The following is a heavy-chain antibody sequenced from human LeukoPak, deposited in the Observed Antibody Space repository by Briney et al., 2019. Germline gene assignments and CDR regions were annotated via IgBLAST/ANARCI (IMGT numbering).Heavy chain of an antibody. CDR2: ISSSGSTI. CDR3: ARFGGIAAAGTLGFDP. J-gene: IGHJ5*02. D-gene: IGHD6-13*01. Sequence: PGGSLRLSCAASGFTFSSYEMNWVRQAPGKGLEWVSYISSSGSTIYYADSVKGRFTISRDNAKNSLYLQMNSLRAEDTAVYYCARFGGIAAAGTLGFDPWGQGTLVTVSS. CDR1: GFTFSSYE. V-gene: IGHV3-48*03.